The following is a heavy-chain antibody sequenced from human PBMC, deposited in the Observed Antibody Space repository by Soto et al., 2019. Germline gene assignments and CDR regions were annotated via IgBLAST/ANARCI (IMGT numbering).Heavy chain of an antibody. D-gene: IGHD3-22*01. CDR1: GGSFSGHY. J-gene: IGHJ6*02. CDR3: ARVRWRDSSGYYRRYYGMDV. CDR2: IYHSGST. V-gene: IGHV4-30-2*01. Sequence: SETLSLTCAVYGGSFSGHYWSWIRQPPGRGLEWIGYIYHSGSTYYNPSLKSRVTISVDRSKNQFSLKLSSVTAADTAVYYCARVRWRDSSGYYRRYYGMDVWGQGTTVTVSS.